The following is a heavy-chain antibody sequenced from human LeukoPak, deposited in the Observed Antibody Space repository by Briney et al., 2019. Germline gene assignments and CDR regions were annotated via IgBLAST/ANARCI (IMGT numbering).Heavy chain of an antibody. CDR2: IYPGDSDT. J-gene: IGHJ4*02. Sequence: GESLKTSCKGSGYSLTSYWIGWVRQMPGKGLEWMGIIYPGDSDTRYSPSFQGQVTISADKSISTAYLQWSSLKASDTAMYYYARQYCSGGSCYLDYWGQGTLVTVSS. V-gene: IGHV5-51*01. CDR1: GYSLTSYW. D-gene: IGHD2-15*01. CDR3: ARQYCSGGSCYLDY.